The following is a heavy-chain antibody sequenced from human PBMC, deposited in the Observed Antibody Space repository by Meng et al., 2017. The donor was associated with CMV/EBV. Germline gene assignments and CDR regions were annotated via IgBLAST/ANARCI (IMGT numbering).Heavy chain of an antibody. CDR2: INPASGDT. V-gene: IGHV1-2*02. Sequence: SGYPFTGYSIPWARQAPGQGLDWMGWINPASGDTILAQKFQGRVTMTRDTSLTTAYMELNRLRSDDTAVYYCATSSVEVMIYAGLDYWGQGTLVTVSS. CDR3: ATSSVEVMIYAGLDY. D-gene: IGHD2/OR15-2a*01. J-gene: IGHJ4*02. CDR1: GYPFTGYS.